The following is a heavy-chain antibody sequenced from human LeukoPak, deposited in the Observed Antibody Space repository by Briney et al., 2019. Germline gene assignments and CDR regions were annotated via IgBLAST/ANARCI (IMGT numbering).Heavy chain of an antibody. D-gene: IGHD3-16*02. CDR2: VSSSGGST. V-gene: IGHV3-23*01. CDR1: GFTFSSYA. J-gene: IGHJ6*02. Sequence: GGSLRLSCAASGFTFSSYAMSWVRQAPGKGLEWVSTVSSSGGSTYYADSVKGRFTISRDNSKRTLYLQMNSLRAEDTAVYYCAKDTLYGDYYYYGMDVWGQGTTVTVSS. CDR3: AKDTLYGDYYYYGMDV.